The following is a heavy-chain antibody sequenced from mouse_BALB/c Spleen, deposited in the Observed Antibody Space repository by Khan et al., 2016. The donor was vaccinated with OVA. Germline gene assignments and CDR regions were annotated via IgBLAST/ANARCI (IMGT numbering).Heavy chain of an antibody. D-gene: IGHD4-1*01. Sequence: EVELVESGGDLVKPGGSLKLSCAASGFTFSSYGMSWVRQTPDKRLEWVATISSAGDYTFYPDNVKGRFTISRDNAKNTLYLQVSSLKSDDTAMYYCASHLTGSFAYWGQGTLVTVSA. V-gene: IGHV5-6*01. CDR3: ASHLTGSFAY. CDR1: GFTFSSYG. CDR2: ISSAGDYT. J-gene: IGHJ3*01.